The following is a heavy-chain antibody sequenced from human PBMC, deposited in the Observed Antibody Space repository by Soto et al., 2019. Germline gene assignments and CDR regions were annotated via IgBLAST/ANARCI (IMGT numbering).Heavy chain of an antibody. V-gene: IGHV1-69*02. CDR1: VGTFSSYT. CDR3: AKAPLLPESLGGTCDC. J-gene: IGHJ4*02. D-gene: IGHD1-7*01. Sequence: QVQLVQSGAEVKKPGSSVKGSCKASVGTFSSYTISWLRQAPGQGLEWMGRIIPILGIANYAEKFQGRFTNKADNYTGAAYMELGRLRSEDTAVYDGAKAPLLPESLGGTCDCWGQGTLVTVSP. CDR2: IIPILGIA.